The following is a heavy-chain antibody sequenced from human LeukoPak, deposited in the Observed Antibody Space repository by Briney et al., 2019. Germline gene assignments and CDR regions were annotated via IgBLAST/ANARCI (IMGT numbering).Heavy chain of an antibody. CDR3: AQSGGTDV. CDR2: ISVDGSST. J-gene: IGHJ6*02. V-gene: IGHV3-74*01. CDR1: GFTFSRFS. Sequence: GGSLRLSCAASGFTFSRFSMHWVRQVPGKGLVWVSRISVDGSSTNYADSVKGRFTISRDNSKNTLYLQMNSLRAEDTAVYYCAQSGGTDVWGQGTTVTASS.